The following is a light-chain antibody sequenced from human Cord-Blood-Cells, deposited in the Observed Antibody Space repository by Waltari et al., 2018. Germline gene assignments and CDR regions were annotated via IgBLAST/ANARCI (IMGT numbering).Light chain of an antibody. Sequence: VMTQSPATLAVSPGESTTLFCRASQSVSSNLAWYQQKPGQAPRLLIYGASTRATGIPARFSGSGSGTEFTLTISSLQSEDFAVYYCQQYNNWPPFTFGQGTKVEIK. CDR1: QSVSSN. CDR3: QQYNNWPPFT. J-gene: IGKJ4*01. CDR2: GAS. V-gene: IGKV3-15*01.